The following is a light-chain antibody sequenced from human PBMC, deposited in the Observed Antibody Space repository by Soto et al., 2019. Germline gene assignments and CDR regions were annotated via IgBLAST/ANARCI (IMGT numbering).Light chain of an antibody. CDR1: QTINSA. Sequence: EIVLTQSPATLSVSPGDRATLSCRASQTINSALAWYQQKPGQAPRLLIYGASTRATAIADRFSASGSGTDCTLTISSLQSDDSAVYYCPQYHYWWTCGQGTKVEIK. V-gene: IGKV3-15*01. CDR3: PQYHYWWT. J-gene: IGKJ1*01. CDR2: GAS.